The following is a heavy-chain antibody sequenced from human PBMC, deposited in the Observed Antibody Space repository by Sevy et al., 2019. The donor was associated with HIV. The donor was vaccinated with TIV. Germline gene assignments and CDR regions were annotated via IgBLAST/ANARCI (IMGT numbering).Heavy chain of an antibody. D-gene: IGHD2-15*01. Sequence: GGSLRLSCAASGFIFNTYAIHWVRQAPGKGLEWVAVISYDGFNKYYADSVKGRFTISRDNSRNTLDLQMNSLRSEDTALYYCASTGYCTGGSCYSPFGYWGQGTLVTVSS. CDR3: ASTGYCTGGSCYSPFGY. V-gene: IGHV3-30-3*01. J-gene: IGHJ4*02. CDR2: ISYDGFNK. CDR1: GFIFNTYA.